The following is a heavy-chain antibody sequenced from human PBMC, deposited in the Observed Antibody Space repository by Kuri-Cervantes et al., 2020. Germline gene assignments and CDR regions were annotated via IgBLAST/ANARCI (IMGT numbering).Heavy chain of an antibody. J-gene: IGHJ4*02. V-gene: IGHV3-23*01. CDR2: ISGSGGST. CDR1: GFTFSSYA. Sequence: GGSLRLSCAASGFTFSSYAMSWVRQAPGKGLEWVSAISGSGGSTYYADSVKGRFTISRDNAKNSLYLQMNSLRAEDTAVYYCARIPVSGSYYAGGYFDYWGQGTLVPSPQ. D-gene: IGHD1-26*01. CDR3: ARIPVSGSYYAGGYFDY.